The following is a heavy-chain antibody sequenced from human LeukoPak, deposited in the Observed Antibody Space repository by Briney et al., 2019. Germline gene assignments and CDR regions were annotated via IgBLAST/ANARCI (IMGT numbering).Heavy chain of an antibody. Sequence: GGSLRLSCAASGFTFSSYAMHWVRQAPGKGLEWVAVISYDGSNKYYADSVKGRFTISRDNSKNTLYLQMNSLRAEDTAVYYCARESYGDWIDYWGQGTLVTVSS. D-gene: IGHD4-17*01. V-gene: IGHV3-30-3*01. CDR2: ISYDGSNK. CDR3: ARESYGDWIDY. CDR1: GFTFSSYA. J-gene: IGHJ4*02.